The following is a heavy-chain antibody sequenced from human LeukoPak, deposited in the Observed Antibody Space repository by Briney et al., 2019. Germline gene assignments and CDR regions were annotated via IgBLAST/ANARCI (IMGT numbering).Heavy chain of an antibody. CDR2: IDQDGSEK. Sequence: GGSLRLSCTVSGFTFSNAWMSWVRQGPEKGREWVANIDQDGSEKYYVDSVKGRFTIFRDNSKNSLFLQMNSLSPEDTAVYYCAKIGTYFDFDYWGQGALVTVSS. D-gene: IGHD1-26*01. CDR1: GFTFSNAW. J-gene: IGHJ4*02. V-gene: IGHV3-7*01. CDR3: AKIGTYFDFDY.